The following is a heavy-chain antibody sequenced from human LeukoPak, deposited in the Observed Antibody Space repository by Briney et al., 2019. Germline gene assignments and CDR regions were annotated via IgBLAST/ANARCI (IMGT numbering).Heavy chain of an antibody. CDR2: ISDSGEST. J-gene: IGHJ4*02. Sequence: GGSLRLSCAASRFSFSTYAMSWVRQAPGKGLEWVSTISDSGESTYYADSVKGRFTISRDNSKNTVYLQMNSLRAEDTAVYYCAKSHSVGYRGYFDYWGQGTLVTVSS. CDR1: RFSFSTYA. D-gene: IGHD5-12*01. V-gene: IGHV3-23*01. CDR3: AKSHSVGYRGYFDY.